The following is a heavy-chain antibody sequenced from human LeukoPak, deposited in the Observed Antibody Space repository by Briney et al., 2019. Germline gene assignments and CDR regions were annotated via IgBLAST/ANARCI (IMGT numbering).Heavy chain of an antibody. J-gene: IGHJ5*02. CDR2: LYPGDSDT. Sequence: GESLKISCKASDYSFTSYWIGWVRQMPGKGLEWMGILYPGDSDTSSSPSFQGQVTISADQSISTAYLQWSSLKASDTAMYYCARHGQQLVRGTWFDPSGQGTLVTVSS. V-gene: IGHV5-51*01. CDR1: DYSFTSYW. CDR3: ARHGQQLVRGTWFDP. D-gene: IGHD6-13*01.